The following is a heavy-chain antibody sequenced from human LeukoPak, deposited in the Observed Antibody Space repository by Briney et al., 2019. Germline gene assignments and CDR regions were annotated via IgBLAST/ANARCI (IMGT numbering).Heavy chain of an antibody. CDR1: GFTFSSYA. CDR2: ISYDGSNK. Sequence: PGGSLRLSCAASGFTFSSYAMHWVRQAPGKGLEWVAVISYDGSNKYYADSVKGRFTISRDNSKNTLYLQMNSLRAEDTAVYYCAREELPNFDYWGQGAPVTVSS. J-gene: IGHJ4*02. V-gene: IGHV3-30-3*01. D-gene: IGHD2-21*01. CDR3: AREELPNFDY.